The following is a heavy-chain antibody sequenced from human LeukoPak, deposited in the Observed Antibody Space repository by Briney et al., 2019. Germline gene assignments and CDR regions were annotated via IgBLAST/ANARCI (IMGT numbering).Heavy chain of an antibody. Sequence: SETLSLTCTVSGYSISSGYLWGWIRLPPGTGLEWIASIYLGGSTYYNPSLKSRVTISVDTSKNQFSLNLNSVNSADTAVYYCARGLSGGELSPWFDYWGQGTLVTVSS. CDR3: ARGLSGGELSPWFDY. D-gene: IGHD3-10*01. CDR2: IYLGGST. V-gene: IGHV4-38-2*02. J-gene: IGHJ4*02. CDR1: GYSISSGYL.